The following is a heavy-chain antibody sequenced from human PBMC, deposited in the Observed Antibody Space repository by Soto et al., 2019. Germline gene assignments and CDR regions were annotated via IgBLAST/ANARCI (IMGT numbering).Heavy chain of an antibody. CDR2: INPNSGGT. J-gene: IGHJ6*02. V-gene: IGHV1-2*02. CDR1: GYTFTGYY. Sequence: GASVKVSCKASGYTFTGYYMHWVRKAPGQGLEWMGWINPNSGGTNYAQKFQGRATMTRDTSISTAYMELSRLRSDDTAVYYCATTLYCSSTSCYHRHYYYYYGMDVWGQGTTVTVSS. CDR3: ATTLYCSSTSCYHRHYYYYYGMDV. D-gene: IGHD2-2*01.